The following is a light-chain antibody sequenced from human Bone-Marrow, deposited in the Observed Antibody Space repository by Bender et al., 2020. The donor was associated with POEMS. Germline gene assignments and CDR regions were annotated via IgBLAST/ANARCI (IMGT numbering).Light chain of an antibody. CDR1: SADGGSYHM. V-gene: IGLV2-23*02. Sequence: QSALTQPASVSGSPGQSITISCTGTSADGGSYHMVSWYQHHPGKAPKLMIYDVTKRPSGVSNRFSGAKSGNTASLTISGLQAEDEAEYYCSTYAGGNILLFGGGTTLTVL. J-gene: IGLJ3*02. CDR2: DVT. CDR3: STYAGGNILL.